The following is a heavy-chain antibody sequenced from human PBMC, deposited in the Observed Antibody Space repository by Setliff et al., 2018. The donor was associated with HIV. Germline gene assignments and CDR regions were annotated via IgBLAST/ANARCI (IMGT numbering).Heavy chain of an antibody. D-gene: IGHD6-13*01. Sequence: PGGSLRLSCAASGFTFSRYGMHWVRQAPGKGLEWVAFIRYDATDKYYAESVRGRFTISRDYSRNTLYLQMNSLRAEDSAVYYCAKDPNSSWHVGFYNYGMDVWGQGTTVTV. CDR2: IRYDATDK. J-gene: IGHJ6*02. V-gene: IGHV3-30*02. CDR1: GFTFSRYG. CDR3: AKDPNSSWHVGFYNYGMDV.